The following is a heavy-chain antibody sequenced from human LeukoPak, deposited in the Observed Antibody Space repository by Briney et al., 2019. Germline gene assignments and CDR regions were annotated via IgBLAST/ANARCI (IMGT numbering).Heavy chain of an antibody. CDR2: IYYSGTT. CDR1: GGSISSYY. CDR3: ARWLVVVREGGYFDF. D-gene: IGHD2-15*01. V-gene: IGHV4-59*01. Sequence: ETLSLTCTVSGGSISSYYWNWIRQPPGKGLEWIGYIYYSGTTNYNPSLKSRVSMSVDTSKNQFSLKLSSVTAEDTAVYYCARWLVVVREGGYFDFWGQGTLVTVSS. J-gene: IGHJ4*02.